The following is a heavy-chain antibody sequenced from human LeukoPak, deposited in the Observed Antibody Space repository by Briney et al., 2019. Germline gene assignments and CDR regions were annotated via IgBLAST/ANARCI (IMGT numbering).Heavy chain of an antibody. J-gene: IGHJ4*02. CDR2: ISGYNGNT. V-gene: IGHV1-18*01. CDR3: ARGSLGTITAGPFDY. CDR1: GYTFSSYG. D-gene: IGHD5-12*01. Sequence: GASVKVSCKASGYTFSSYGIAWVRQAPGQGLEWMGRISGYNGNTNYAQKLQGRVSMTTDTSTTTAYMELRSLTSDDTVLYYCARGSLGTITAGPFDYWGQGTLVTVSS.